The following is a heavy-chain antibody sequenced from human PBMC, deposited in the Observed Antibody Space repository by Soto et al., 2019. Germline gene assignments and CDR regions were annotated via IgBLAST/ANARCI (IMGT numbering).Heavy chain of an antibody. Sequence: QITLNESGPTQVKPRQTLTLTCTFSGFSLTTSGVGVCWIRQSPGKAPEWLALIYWEDGKRYTPSLKSRVTNTKDPSKNMVVLTMADLDPAYTATYYCAHRVLRTVFGLVTTTAIYFDFWGQGTPVAVSS. CDR3: AHRVLRTVFGLVTTTAIYFDF. J-gene: IGHJ4*02. V-gene: IGHV2-5*02. D-gene: IGHD3-3*01. CDR2: IYWEDGK. CDR1: GFSLTTSGVG.